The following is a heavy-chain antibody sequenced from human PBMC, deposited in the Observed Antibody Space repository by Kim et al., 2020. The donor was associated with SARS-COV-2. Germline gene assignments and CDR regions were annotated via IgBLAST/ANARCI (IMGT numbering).Heavy chain of an antibody. D-gene: IGHD2-2*01. CDR1: GFTFSSYA. CDR3: AKAVLTIVVVQPANFDF. CDR2: ISGSGGST. V-gene: IGHV3-23*01. J-gene: IGHJ2*01. Sequence: GGSLRLSCAASGFTFSSYAMSWVRQAPGKGLEWVSAISGSGGSTYYADSVKGRFTISRDNSKNTLYLQMNSLRAEDTAVYYCAKAVLTIVVVQPANFDFWGRGTLVTVSS.